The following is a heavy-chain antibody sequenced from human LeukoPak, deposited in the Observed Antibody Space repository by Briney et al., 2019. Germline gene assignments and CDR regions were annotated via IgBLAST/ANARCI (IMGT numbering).Heavy chain of an antibody. V-gene: IGHV3-21*01. D-gene: IGHD5-12*01. J-gene: IGHJ1*01. Sequence: GGSLRLSCAASGFTLSNFWMSWVRQAPGKGLEWVSSISGSSNDKHYIDSVKGRFTISRDNAKNSLFLQMNSLRAEDTAVYYCVRAEGSSGSSEYFQHWGQGTLVTVSS. CDR3: VRAEGSSGSSEYFQH. CDR2: ISGSSNDK. CDR1: GFTLSNFW.